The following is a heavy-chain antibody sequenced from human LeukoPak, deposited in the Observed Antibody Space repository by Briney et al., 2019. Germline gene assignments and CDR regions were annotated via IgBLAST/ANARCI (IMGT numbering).Heavy chain of an antibody. J-gene: IGHJ4*02. Sequence: GGSLRLSCAASGFTFSRYWMSWVRQAPGKGLEWVANIKQDGSEKYYVDSVKGRFTISRDNAKNSLYLQMNNLRAEDSAIYYCTSRKEYSTSSVYYWGQGTLVTVSS. V-gene: IGHV3-7*03. CDR2: IKQDGSEK. D-gene: IGHD6-6*01. CDR1: GFTFSRYW. CDR3: TSRKEYSTSSVYY.